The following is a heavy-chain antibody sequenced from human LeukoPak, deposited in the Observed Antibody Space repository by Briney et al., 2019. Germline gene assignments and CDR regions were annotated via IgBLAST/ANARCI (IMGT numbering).Heavy chain of an antibody. Sequence: PSETLSLTCAVYGGSFSGYYWSWLRQPPGKGLEWIGEINHSGSTNYNPSLKSRVTISVDTSKNQFSLKLSSVTAADTAVYYCARKYYDFWSGFHETAFDIWGQGTMVTVSS. D-gene: IGHD3-3*01. CDR1: GGSFSGYY. CDR3: ARKYYDFWSGFHETAFDI. CDR2: INHSGST. V-gene: IGHV4-34*01. J-gene: IGHJ3*02.